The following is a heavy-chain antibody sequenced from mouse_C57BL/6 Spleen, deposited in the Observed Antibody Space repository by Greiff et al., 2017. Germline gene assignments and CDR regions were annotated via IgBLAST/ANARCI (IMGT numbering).Heavy chain of an antibody. Sequence: QVQLKESGPGLVAPSQSLSITCTVSGFSLTSYGVDWVRQSPGKGLEWLGVIWGVGSTNYNSALNSRLSIRKDNSKSQVFLKMNSLQTDDTAMYXCAGGGEWGDDWFAYWGQGTLVTVSA. CDR2: IWGVGST. V-gene: IGHV2-6*01. J-gene: IGHJ3*01. CDR1: GFSLTSYG. D-gene: IGHD3-3*01. CDR3: AGGGEWGDDWFAY.